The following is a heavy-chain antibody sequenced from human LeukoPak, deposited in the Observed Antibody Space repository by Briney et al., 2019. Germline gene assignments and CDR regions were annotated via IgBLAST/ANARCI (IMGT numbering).Heavy chain of an antibody. Sequence: PSETLSLTCAVYGGSFSGYYWSWIRQPPGKGLEWIGEINHSGSTNYNPSLKSRVTISVDTSKNHFSLKLSSVTAADTAVYYCARAPEYGLYYFDYWGQGTLVTVSS. V-gene: IGHV4-34*01. CDR2: INHSGST. D-gene: IGHD1-14*01. CDR3: ARAPEYGLYYFDY. CDR1: GGSFSGYY. J-gene: IGHJ4*02.